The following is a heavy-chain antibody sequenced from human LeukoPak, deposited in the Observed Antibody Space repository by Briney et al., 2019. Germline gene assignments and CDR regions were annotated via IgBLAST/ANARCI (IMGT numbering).Heavy chain of an antibody. CDR1: GGSISSGGYY. CDR2: IFHSGST. D-gene: IGHD2-15*01. CDR3: ARSDGGFCSGGSCYGVYYFDS. Sequence: SQTLSLTCTVSGGSISSGGYYWSWIRQHPGKGLEWIGYIFHSGSTSYNPSLKSRVTISVDTSKNRFSLRLSSVTAADTAVYYCARSDGGFCSGGSCYGVYYFDSWGQGTLVTVSS. V-gene: IGHV4-31*03. J-gene: IGHJ4*02.